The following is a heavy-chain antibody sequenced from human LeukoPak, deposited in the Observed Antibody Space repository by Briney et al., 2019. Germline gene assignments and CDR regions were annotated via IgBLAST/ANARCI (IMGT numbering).Heavy chain of an antibody. CDR3: ARFTAAISIDN. CDR1: GGSISSSRYY. D-gene: IGHD2-2*01. CDR2: IYYSGST. V-gene: IGHV4-39*01. J-gene: IGHJ4*02. Sequence: SEAPSLTRTFSGGSISSSRYYLGWVPPPPGKGLGWIGSIYYSGSTYYNPSLKSRVTISVDTSKNQFSLKLSSVTAADTAVYYCARFTAAISIDNWGQGTLVTVSS.